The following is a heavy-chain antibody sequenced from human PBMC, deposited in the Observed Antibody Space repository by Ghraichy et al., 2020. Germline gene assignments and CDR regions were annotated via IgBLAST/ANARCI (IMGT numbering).Heavy chain of an antibody. CDR1: GGSISSYY. D-gene: IGHD2/OR15-2a*01. CDR3: ARNLLHNWFDP. CDR2: IYYSGST. Sequence: SQTLSLTCTVSGGSISSYYWSWIRQPPGKGLEWIGYIYYSGSTNYNPSLKSRVTISVDTSKNQFSLKLSSVTAADTAVYYCARNLLHNWFDPWGQGTLVTVSS. J-gene: IGHJ5*02. V-gene: IGHV4-59*01.